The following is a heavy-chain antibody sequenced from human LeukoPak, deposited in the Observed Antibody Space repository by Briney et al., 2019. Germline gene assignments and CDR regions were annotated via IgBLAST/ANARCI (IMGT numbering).Heavy chain of an antibody. V-gene: IGHV3-30*18. CDR1: GFTFSSYG. CDR2: ISYDGSNK. Sequence: GGSLRLSCAASGFTFSSYGMHWVRQAPGKGLEWVAVISYDGSNKYYADSVKGRFTISRDNSKNTLYLQMNSLRAEDTAVYYRAKSRLGYYDYWGQGTLVTVSS. D-gene: IGHD3-16*01. CDR3: AKSRLGYYDY. J-gene: IGHJ4*02.